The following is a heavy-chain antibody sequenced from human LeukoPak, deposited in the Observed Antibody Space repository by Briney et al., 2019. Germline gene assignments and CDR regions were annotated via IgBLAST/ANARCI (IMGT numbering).Heavy chain of an antibody. Sequence: PGGSLGLSCAAPGFTFSSYAMHWVRQAPGKGLEWVAVISYDGSNKYYADSVKGRFTISRDNSKNTLYLQMNSLRAEDTAVYYCARVTYYYGSADNWFDPWGQGTLVTVSS. CDR3: ARVTYYYGSADNWFDP. CDR1: GFTFSSYA. J-gene: IGHJ5*02. D-gene: IGHD3-10*01. V-gene: IGHV3-30-3*01. CDR2: ISYDGSNK.